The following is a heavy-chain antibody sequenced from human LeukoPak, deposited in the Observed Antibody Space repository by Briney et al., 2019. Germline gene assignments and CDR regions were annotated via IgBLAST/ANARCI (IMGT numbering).Heavy chain of an antibody. Sequence: SVKVSCKASGGTFSSSSISWVRQAPGQGLEWMGGIIPIFGTTDYAQKFRGRVTITADESTSTAYIELSSLGSEDTAVYYCARAPSGRPFDYWGQGTLVTVSS. CDR1: GGTFSSSS. J-gene: IGHJ4*02. V-gene: IGHV1-69*13. CDR2: IIPIFGTT. CDR3: ARAPSGRPFDY.